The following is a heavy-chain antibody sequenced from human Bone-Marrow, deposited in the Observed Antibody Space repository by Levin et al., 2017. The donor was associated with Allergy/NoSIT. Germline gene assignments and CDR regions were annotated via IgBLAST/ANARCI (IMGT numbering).Heavy chain of an antibody. CDR3: AGRLYSNRTYPPFD. CDR2: INWNGGSA. J-gene: IGHJ4*02. CDR1: GFTFKEYG. D-gene: IGHD6-13*01. V-gene: IGHV3-20*04. Sequence: GESLKISRVASGFTFKEYGMTWVRQAPGKGLEWVSGINWNGGSAGYADSVKGRFTISRDNAKNSLYLQMNRLRVEDTALYYCAGRLYSNRTYPPFDWGQGTLVIVSS.